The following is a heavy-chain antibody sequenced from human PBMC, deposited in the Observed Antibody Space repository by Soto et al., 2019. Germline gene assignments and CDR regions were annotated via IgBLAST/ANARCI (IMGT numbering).Heavy chain of an antibody. V-gene: IGHV1-3*01. CDR3: ARAIPGSYYYDSSGSNWFDP. J-gene: IGHJ5*02. CDR2: INAGNGNT. D-gene: IGHD3-22*01. Sequence: ASVKVSCKASGYTFTSYAMHWVRQAPGQRLEWMGWINAGNGNTKYSQKFQGRVTITRDTSASTAYMELSSLRSEDTAVYYCARAIPGSYYYDSSGSNWFDPWGQGTLVTVS. CDR1: GYTFTSYA.